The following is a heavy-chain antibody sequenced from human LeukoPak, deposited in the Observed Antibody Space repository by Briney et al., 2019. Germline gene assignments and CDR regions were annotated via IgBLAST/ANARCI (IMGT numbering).Heavy chain of an antibody. D-gene: IGHD5-12*01. Sequence: PSETLSLTCTVSGGSMNTYYWSWIRQPPGKGLEWIGYIYSSGSNNYTPSLKWRVTMSVDTSKNELSLNLSSVTAADTAVDYCERDYGGYRFDFWGQGSLVSVSS. V-gene: IGHV4-59*01. J-gene: IGHJ4*02. CDR3: ERDYGGYRFDF. CDR2: IYSSGSN. CDR1: GGSMNTYY.